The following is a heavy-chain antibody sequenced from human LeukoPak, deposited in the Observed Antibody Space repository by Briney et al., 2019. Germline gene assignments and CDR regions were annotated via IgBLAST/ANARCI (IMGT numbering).Heavy chain of an antibody. CDR2: ISYDGSNK. D-gene: IGHD3-3*01. Sequence: GRSLRLSCAASGFTFSSYAMHWVRQAPGKGLEWVAVISYDGSNKYYADSVKGRFTISRDNSKNTLYLQMNSLRAEDTAVYYCAKTYYDFWSGSTGDAFDIWGQGTMVTVSS. V-gene: IGHV3-30-3*01. CDR1: GFTFSSYA. CDR3: AKTYYDFWSGSTGDAFDI. J-gene: IGHJ3*02.